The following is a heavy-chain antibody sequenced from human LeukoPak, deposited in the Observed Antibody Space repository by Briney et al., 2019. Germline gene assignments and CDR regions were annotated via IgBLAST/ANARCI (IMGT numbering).Heavy chain of an antibody. Sequence: SETLSLTCTVSGGSISSGGYYWSWIRQHPGKGLEWIGYIYYSGSTYYNPSLKSRVTISVDTSKNQFSLKLSSVTAADTAVYYCASGMTTRYTRYFDYWGQGTLVTVSS. D-gene: IGHD4-17*01. CDR1: GGSISSGGYY. J-gene: IGHJ4*02. V-gene: IGHV4-31*03. CDR3: ASGMTTRYTRYFDY. CDR2: IYYSGST.